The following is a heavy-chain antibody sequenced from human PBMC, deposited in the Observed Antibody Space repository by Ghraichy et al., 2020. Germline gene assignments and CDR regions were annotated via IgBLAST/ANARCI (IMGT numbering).Heavy chain of an antibody. CDR2: IHWNGDSA. CDR1: GFPFEDYG. CDR3: ARGRKFFDGYYFDF. J-gene: IGHJ4*02. D-gene: IGHD3-3*01. V-gene: IGHV3-20*04. Sequence: GESLRLSCAASGFPFEDYGISWVRQAPGKGLEWVSGIHWNGDSAGYADSVKGRFSISRDNAKKSLYLQMNSLRAEDTALYYCARGRKFFDGYYFDFWGQGTLVTVSS.